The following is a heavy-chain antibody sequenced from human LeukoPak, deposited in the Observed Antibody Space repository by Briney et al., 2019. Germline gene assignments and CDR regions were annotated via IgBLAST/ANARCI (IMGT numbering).Heavy chain of an antibody. CDR1: GFTFDDYA. J-gene: IGHJ6*02. CDR2: ISWNSGSI. Sequence: GRSLRLSCAASGFTFDDYAMHWVRQAPGKGLEWVSGISWNSGSIGYADSVKGRFTISRDNAKNTLYLQMNSLRAEDTAVYYCAKSGLYYYGMDVWGQGTTVTVSS. V-gene: IGHV3-9*01. D-gene: IGHD2-8*02. CDR3: AKSGLYYYGMDV.